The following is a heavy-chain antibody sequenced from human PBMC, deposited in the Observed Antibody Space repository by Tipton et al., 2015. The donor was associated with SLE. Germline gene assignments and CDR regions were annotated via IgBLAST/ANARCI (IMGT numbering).Heavy chain of an antibody. Sequence: TLSLTCAVSGGSIRNGGYSWNWIRQPPGKGLEWIGYIYHSGSTYYNPSLKSRVTISVDTSKNQFSLKLSSVTAADTAVYYCASPARWGQGTLVTVSS. CDR3: ASPAR. CDR1: GGSIRNGGYS. V-gene: IGHV4-30-2*01. CDR2: IYHSGST. J-gene: IGHJ4*02. D-gene: IGHD6-6*01.